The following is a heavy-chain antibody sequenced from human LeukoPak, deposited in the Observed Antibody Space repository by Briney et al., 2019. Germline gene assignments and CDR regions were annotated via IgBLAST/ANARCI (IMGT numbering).Heavy chain of an antibody. J-gene: IGHJ6*03. Sequence: GSLRLSCAASGFTFSSYAMSWVRQAPGKGLEWVSAISGSGGSTYYADSVKGRFTISRDNSKSTLYLQMNSLRAEDTAVYYCAKLGSSSPDYYYYMDVWGKGTTVTVSS. V-gene: IGHV3-23*01. CDR1: GFTFSSYA. CDR3: AKLGSSSPDYYYYMDV. CDR2: ISGSGGST. D-gene: IGHD6-6*01.